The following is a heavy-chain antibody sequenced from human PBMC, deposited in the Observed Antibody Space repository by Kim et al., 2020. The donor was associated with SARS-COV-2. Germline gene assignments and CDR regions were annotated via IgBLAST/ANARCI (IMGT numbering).Heavy chain of an antibody. V-gene: IGHV1-18*01. CDR1: GYTFTSYG. Sequence: ASVKVSCKASGYTFTSYGISWVRQAPGQGLEWMGWISAYNGNTNYAQKLQGRVTMTTDTSTSTAYMELRSLRSDDTAVYYCARVVVPAAIMQLRELLNYYYYMDVWGKGTTVTVSS. CDR2: ISAYNGNT. D-gene: IGHD2-2*02. J-gene: IGHJ6*03. CDR3: ARVVVPAAIMQLRELLNYYYYMDV.